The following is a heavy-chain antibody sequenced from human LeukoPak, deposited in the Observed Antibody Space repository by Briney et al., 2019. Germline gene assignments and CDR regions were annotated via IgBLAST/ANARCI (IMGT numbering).Heavy chain of an antibody. CDR3: ARNRLNYDFWSGSPSWFDP. CDR2: LWYDGTNK. CDR1: GFSFSRYG. J-gene: IGHJ5*02. V-gene: IGHV3-33*01. D-gene: IGHD3-3*01. Sequence: GGSLRLSCEASGFSFSRYGMHWVRQAPGKGLEWLALLWYDGTNKYYADSVGGRFSISRDNSRNTLYLEMSSLRADDTAVYYCARNRLNYDFWSGSPSWFDPWGQGTLVTVSS.